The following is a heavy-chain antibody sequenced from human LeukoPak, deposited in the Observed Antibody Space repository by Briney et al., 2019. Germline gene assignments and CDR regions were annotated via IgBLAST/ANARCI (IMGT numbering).Heavy chain of an antibody. Sequence: KASETLSLTCAVSGYSISSGYYWGWIREPPGKGLEWIGSIYHSGSTYYNPSLRSRVTISVDTSKNQFSLKLSSVTAADTAVYYCARQWYGDPPFFDYWGQGTLVTVSS. J-gene: IGHJ4*02. V-gene: IGHV4-38-2*01. D-gene: IGHD4-17*01. CDR1: GYSISSGYY. CDR3: ARQWYGDPPFFDY. CDR2: IYHSGST.